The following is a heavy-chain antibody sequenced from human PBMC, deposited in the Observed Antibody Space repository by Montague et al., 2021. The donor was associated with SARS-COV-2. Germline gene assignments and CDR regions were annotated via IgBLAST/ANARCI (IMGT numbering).Heavy chain of an antibody. CDR3: ARLTHPCDIRGLRTEWFDH. V-gene: IGHV4-59*12. CDR1: GGSFSSYH. CDR2: VNHSGST. D-gene: IGHD3-9*01. J-gene: IGHJ5*02. Sequence: SETLSLTCTVYGGSFSSYHWTWIRQPPGKGLEWIGEVNHSGSTYYNPSLKSRVTISVDTSKNQFSLRLSSVTAADTAVYFCARLTHPCDIRGLRTEWFDHWGQGTLVTVSS.